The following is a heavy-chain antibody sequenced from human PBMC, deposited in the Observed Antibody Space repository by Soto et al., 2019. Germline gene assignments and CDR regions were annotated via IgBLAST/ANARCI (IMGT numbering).Heavy chain of an antibody. CDR1: GDSISSGGYY. D-gene: IGHD4-17*01. CDR2: IYYSGST. Sequence: SETLSLTCTVTGDSISSGGYYWSWIRQHPGKGLEWIGYIYYSGSTYYNPSLKSRVTISVDTSKNQFSLKLSSVTAADTAVYYCARAPDYGGTYYFDYWGQGTLVTVSS. CDR3: ARAPDYGGTYYFDY. J-gene: IGHJ4*02. V-gene: IGHV4-31*03.